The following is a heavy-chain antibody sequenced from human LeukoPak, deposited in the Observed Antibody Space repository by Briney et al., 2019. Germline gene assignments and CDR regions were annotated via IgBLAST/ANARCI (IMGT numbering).Heavy chain of an antibody. CDR1: GGSISSSSYY. D-gene: IGHD3-10*01. CDR2: IYYSGST. V-gene: IGHV4-39*01. CDR3: ARQGWFGELLSPLDY. Sequence: SETLSLTCTVSGGSISSSSYYWGWIRQPPGKGLEWIGSIYYSGSTYYNPSLKSRVTISVDTSKNQFSLKLSSVTASDTAVYYCARQGWFGELLSPLDYWGQGTLVTVSS. J-gene: IGHJ4*02.